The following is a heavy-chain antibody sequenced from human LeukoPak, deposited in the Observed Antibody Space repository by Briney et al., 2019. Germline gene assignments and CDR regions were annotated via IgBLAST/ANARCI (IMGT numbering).Heavy chain of an antibody. J-gene: IGHJ5*02. CDR3: ARGGLRAPPWRFDP. Sequence: SVKVSCKASGYTFTGYYMHWVRQAPGQGLEWMGGIIPIFGTANYAQKFQGRVTITADESTSTAYMELSSLRSEDTAVYYCARGGLRAPPWRFDPWGQGTLVTVSS. V-gene: IGHV1-69*13. D-gene: IGHD3-3*01. CDR1: GYTFTGYY. CDR2: IIPIFGTA.